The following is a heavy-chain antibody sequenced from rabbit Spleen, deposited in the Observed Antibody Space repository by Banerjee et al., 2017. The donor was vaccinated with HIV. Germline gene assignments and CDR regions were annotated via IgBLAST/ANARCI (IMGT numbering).Heavy chain of an antibody. CDR3: ARDLVGVIGWNFYL. Sequence: QEQLVESGGGLVQPGGSLKLSCKASGIDFNSNYWICWVRQAPGKGLEWIACIYVGSDNTYYASWAKGRFTISKTSSTTVTLRMTSLTAADTATYFCARDLVGVIGWNFYLWGPGTLVTV. D-gene: IGHD1-1*01. V-gene: IGHV1S45*01. J-gene: IGHJ4*01. CDR1: GIDFNSNYW. CDR2: IYVGSDNT.